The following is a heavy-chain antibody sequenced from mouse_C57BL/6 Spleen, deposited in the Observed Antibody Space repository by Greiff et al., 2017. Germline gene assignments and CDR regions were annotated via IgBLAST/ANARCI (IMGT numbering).Heavy chain of an antibody. J-gene: IGHJ1*03. CDR2: IDPETGGT. CDR1: GYTFTDYE. V-gene: IGHV1-15*01. CDR3: TKPLKLTVTYWYFDV. D-gene: IGHD4-1*01. Sequence: QVQLQQSGAELVRPGASVTLSCKASGYTFTDYEMHWVKQTPVHGLEWIGAIDPETGGTAYNQKFKGKAILTADKSSSTAYMELRSLTSEDSAVYYCTKPLKLTVTYWYFDVWGTGTTVTVSS.